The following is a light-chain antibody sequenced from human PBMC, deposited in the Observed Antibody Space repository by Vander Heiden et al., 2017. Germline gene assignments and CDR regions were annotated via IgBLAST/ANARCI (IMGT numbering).Light chain of an antibody. V-gene: IGKV4-1*01. Sequence: DIVMTQSPDYLAVSLGERATINCKSSQSVLSSSNNKNYLAWYQQMPGQPPKLLINWASTRESGVPDRFSGSGSGTDFTLTISSLQAEDVAVYYCQQSSTAPLTFGGGTKVEIK. CDR1: QSVLSSSNNKNY. J-gene: IGKJ4*01. CDR3: QQSSTAPLT. CDR2: WAS.